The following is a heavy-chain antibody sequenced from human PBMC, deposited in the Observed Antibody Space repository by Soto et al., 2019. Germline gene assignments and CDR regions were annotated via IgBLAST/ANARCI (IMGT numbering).Heavy chain of an antibody. CDR3: AILAHGKFDY. J-gene: IGHJ4*02. CDR2: IYHSGST. V-gene: IGHV4-30-4*01. D-gene: IGHD1-26*01. Sequence: YWSWIRQPPGKGLEWIGYIYHSGSTYYTPSLKSRVTISVDTSKNQFSLKLSSVTAEDTAVYYCAILAHGKFDYWGQGALVTVSS. CDR1: Y.